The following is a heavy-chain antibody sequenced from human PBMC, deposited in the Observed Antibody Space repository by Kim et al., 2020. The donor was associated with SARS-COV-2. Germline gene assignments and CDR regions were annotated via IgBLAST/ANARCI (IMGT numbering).Heavy chain of an antibody. D-gene: IGHD5-12*01. CDR1: GGSISSYY. Sequence: SETLSLTCTVSGGSISSYYWSWIRQPPGKGLEWIGYIYYSGSTNYNPSLKSRVTISVDTSKNQFSLKLSSVTAADTAVYYCARGGGYGYYYGMDVWGQGTTVTVSS. V-gene: IGHV4-59*01. CDR2: IYYSGST. CDR3: ARGGGYGYYYGMDV. J-gene: IGHJ6*02.